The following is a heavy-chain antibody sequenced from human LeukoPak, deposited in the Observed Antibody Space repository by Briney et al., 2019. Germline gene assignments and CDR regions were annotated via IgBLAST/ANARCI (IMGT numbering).Heavy chain of an antibody. D-gene: IGHD3-22*01. J-gene: IGHJ6*02. V-gene: IGHV3-48*03. CDR1: GFTFSSYE. Sequence: GGSLRLSCAASGFTFSSYEMNWVRQAPGKGLEWVSYISSSGSTIYYADSVKGRFTISRDNAKNSLYLQMNSLRAEDTAVYYCARRTRYYDSRFLSLGMDVWGQGTTVTVSS. CDR2: ISSSGSTI. CDR3: ARRTRYYDSRFLSLGMDV.